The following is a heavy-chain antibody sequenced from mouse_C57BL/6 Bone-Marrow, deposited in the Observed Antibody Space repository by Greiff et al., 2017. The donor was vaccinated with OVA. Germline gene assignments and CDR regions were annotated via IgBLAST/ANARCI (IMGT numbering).Heavy chain of an antibody. V-gene: IGHV14-1*01. CDR2: IDPEDGDT. D-gene: IGHD2-9*01. CDR1: GFNIKDYY. Sequence: VQLQQSGAELVRPGASVKLSCTASGFNIKDYYMHWVKQRPEQGLEWIGRIDPEDGDTEYAPKFQGKATMTAATSSNTAYLQLSSLTSEDTAVYYCTPFYGYDLDYWGQGTTLTVSS. J-gene: IGHJ2*01. CDR3: TPFYGYDLDY.